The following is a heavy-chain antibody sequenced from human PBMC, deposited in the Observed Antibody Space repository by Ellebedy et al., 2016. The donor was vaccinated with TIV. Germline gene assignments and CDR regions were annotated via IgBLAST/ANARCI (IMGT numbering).Heavy chain of an antibody. D-gene: IGHD1-26*01. V-gene: IGHV3-7*01. Sequence: GESLKISCAASGFTFSSYWMTWVRQAPGKGLEWVANIKQDGSEKYYVDSVKGRFTISRDNAKNTLYLQMNSLRAEDTGMYYCARDPTEWELPLDYWGQGTLVTVSS. CDR2: IKQDGSEK. J-gene: IGHJ4*02. CDR3: ARDPTEWELPLDY. CDR1: GFTFSSYW.